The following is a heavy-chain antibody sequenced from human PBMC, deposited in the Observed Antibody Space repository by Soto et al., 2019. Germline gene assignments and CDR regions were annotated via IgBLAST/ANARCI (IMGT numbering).Heavy chain of an antibody. Sequence: PGGSLRLSCAASGFTFSSYAMHWVRQAPGKGLEWVAVISYDGSNKYYADSVKGRFTISRDNSKNTLYLQVNSLRAEDTAVYYCARVLLEGSSWYRAPNYYYYGMDVWGQGTTVTVSS. CDR1: GFTFSSYA. J-gene: IGHJ6*02. D-gene: IGHD6-13*01. CDR2: ISYDGSNK. V-gene: IGHV3-30-3*01. CDR3: ARVLLEGSSWYRAPNYYYYGMDV.